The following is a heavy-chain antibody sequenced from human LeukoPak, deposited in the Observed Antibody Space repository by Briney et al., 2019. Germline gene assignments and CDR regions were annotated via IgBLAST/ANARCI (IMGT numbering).Heavy chain of an antibody. Sequence: SETLSLTCTVSGGSISSYYWSWIREPPGKGLEWIGYIYYSGSTNYNPSLKSRVTISVDTSKNQFSLKLISVTAADTAVYYCARAAYCGGDCYLFDYWGQGTLVTVFS. V-gene: IGHV4-59*01. CDR2: IYYSGST. CDR1: GGSISSYY. CDR3: ARAAYCGGDCYLFDY. D-gene: IGHD2-21*02. J-gene: IGHJ4*02.